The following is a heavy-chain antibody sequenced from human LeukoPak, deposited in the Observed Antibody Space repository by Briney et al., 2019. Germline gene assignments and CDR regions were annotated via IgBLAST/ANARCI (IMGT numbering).Heavy chain of an antibody. CDR1: GYTLSDYY. J-gene: IGHJ4*02. D-gene: IGHD6-13*01. CDR2: IRGDTGDA. V-gene: IGHV1-2*02. Sequence: ASVTVSCKTSGYTLSDYYMHWVRPAPGPGLGWMGWIRGDTGDADSPRKFQGRVTMTRDMSTNTAYMELSRLRYDDTAMYFCARVRGNSCDYWGQGTLVTVSS. CDR3: ARVRGNSCDY.